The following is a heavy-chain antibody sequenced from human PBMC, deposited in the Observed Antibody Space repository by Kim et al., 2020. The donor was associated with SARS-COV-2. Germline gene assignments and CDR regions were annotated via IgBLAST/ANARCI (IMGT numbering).Heavy chain of an antibody. D-gene: IGHD3-10*01. CDR2: IYYSGST. CDR1: GGSISSYY. Sequence: SETLSLTCTVSGGSISSYYWSWIRQPPGKGLEWIGYIYYSGSTNYNPSLKSRVTISVDTSKNQFSLKLSSVTAADTAVYYCAGAVLLWFGEGEGAFDIWGQGTMVTVSS. CDR3: AGAVLLWFGEGEGAFDI. J-gene: IGHJ3*02. V-gene: IGHV4-59*13.